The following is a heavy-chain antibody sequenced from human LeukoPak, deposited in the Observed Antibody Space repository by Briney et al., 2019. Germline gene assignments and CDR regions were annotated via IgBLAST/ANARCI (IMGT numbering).Heavy chain of an antibody. J-gene: IGHJ4*02. CDR1: GGTFSSYA. CDR2: IIPIFGTA. V-gene: IGHV1-69*06. D-gene: IGHD3-16*01. CDR3: ARVWGEGYYFDY. Sequence: GASVKVSCKASGGTFSSYAISWVRQAPGQGLEWMGGIIPIFGTANYAQKFQGRVTITADKSTSTAYMELSSLRSEDTAVYYCARVWGEGYYFDYWGQGTLVTVSS.